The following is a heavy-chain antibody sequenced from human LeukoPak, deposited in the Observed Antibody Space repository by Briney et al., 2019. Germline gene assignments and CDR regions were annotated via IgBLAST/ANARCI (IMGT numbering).Heavy chain of an antibody. CDR1: GFTFSSYG. CDR3: ARDRGNSIVGADFDS. D-gene: IGHD1-26*01. CDR2: IGIWNSPI. V-gene: IGHV3-48*01. Sequence: GGSLRLSCAASGFTFSSYGMHWVRQAPGKGLEWVSFIGIWNSPIHYADSVRGRFTISRDNAKNSIYLQMNGLRVEDTAVYYCARDRGNSIVGADFDSWGQGTLVTVSS. J-gene: IGHJ4*02.